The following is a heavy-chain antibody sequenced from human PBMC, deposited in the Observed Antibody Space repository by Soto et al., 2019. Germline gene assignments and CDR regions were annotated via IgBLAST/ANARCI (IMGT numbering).Heavy chain of an antibody. J-gene: IGHJ5*02. CDR3: ASPANSAPFS. D-gene: IGHD1-7*01. CDR2: IYHSGST. CDR1: GGSISSGDYY. V-gene: IGHV4-30-4*01. Sequence: PSETLSLTCTVSGGSISSGDYYWSWIRQPPGKGLEWIGEIYHSGSTRYSPSFQGQVTISVDKSISTAYLQWSSLKASDTAMYYCASPANSAPFSWGQGTLVTVSS.